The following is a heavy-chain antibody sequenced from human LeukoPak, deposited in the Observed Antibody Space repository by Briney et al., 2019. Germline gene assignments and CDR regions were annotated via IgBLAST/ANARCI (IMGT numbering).Heavy chain of an antibody. J-gene: IGHJ4*02. CDR1: GGSISSYH. CDR3: ATDNSYGSGSYYT. Sequence: SETLSLTCIVSGGSISSYHWSWIRQPPGKGLEWIGYISYSGSTNYNPSLKSRVTISVDTSKNQFSLKLSSVTAADTAVYYCATDNSYGSGSYYTWGQGTLVTVSS. CDR2: ISYSGST. V-gene: IGHV4-59*01. D-gene: IGHD3-10*01.